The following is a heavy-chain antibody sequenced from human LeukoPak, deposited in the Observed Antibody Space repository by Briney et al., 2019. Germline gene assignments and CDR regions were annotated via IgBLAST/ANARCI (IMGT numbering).Heavy chain of an antibody. J-gene: IGHJ4*02. CDR2: ISGSGGST. D-gene: IGHD3-10*01. V-gene: IGHV3-23*01. CDR1: GFTFSSYA. Sequence: PGGSLRLSCAASGFTFSSYAMSWVRQAPGKGLEWVSAISGSGGSTYYADSVKGRFTISRDNSKDTLYLQMNSLRAEDTAVYYCPKDPYYGSGSYYDYWGQGTLVTVSS. CDR3: PKDPYYGSGSYYDY.